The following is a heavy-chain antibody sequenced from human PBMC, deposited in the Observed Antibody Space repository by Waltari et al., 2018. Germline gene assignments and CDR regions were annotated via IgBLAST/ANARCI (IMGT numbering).Heavy chain of an antibody. CDR2: IRQDGGEG. J-gene: IGHJ3*01. Sequence: EVQLVESGGDLVRPGGSLRLSCEASGFTFSTYWLSWVRQAPGKGREWVAAIRQDGGEGRYLASVRGRFIISRDNAKNSVFLQMDSLRAEDTALYYCAKDNWGLPGGIDGFDVWGQGTMVTVSS. CDR1: GFTFSTYW. CDR3: AKDNWGLPGGIDGFDV. D-gene: IGHD7-27*01. V-gene: IGHV3-7*01.